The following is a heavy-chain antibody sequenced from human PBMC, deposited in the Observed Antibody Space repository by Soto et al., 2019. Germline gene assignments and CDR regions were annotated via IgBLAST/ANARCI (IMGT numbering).Heavy chain of an antibody. CDR3: ARDLRGGGAASAN. J-gene: IGHJ4*02. Sequence: QVQLVQSGAEVKKPGSSVKVSCKASGGTFSSYAISWVRQAPGQGLEWMGGIIPIFGTANYAQKFQGRVTIPADKSPSTAYMELGGLRSEDTAVYYCARDLRGGGAASANWGQGTLVTVSS. CDR2: IIPIFGTA. D-gene: IGHD3-10*01. V-gene: IGHV1-69*06. CDR1: GGTFSSYA.